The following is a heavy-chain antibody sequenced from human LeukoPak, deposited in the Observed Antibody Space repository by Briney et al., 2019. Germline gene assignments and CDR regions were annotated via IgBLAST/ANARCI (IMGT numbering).Heavy chain of an antibody. CDR3: ARDSGGRVYNY. J-gene: IGHJ4*02. Sequence: GGSLRLSCAASGFTFTTYWMTWVRQAPGKGLEWVANIKQDGSETYYVDSEKGRFTISRDNAKNSLYLQMNSLRAEDTAVYYCARDSGGRVYNYWGQGTLVTVSS. CDR2: IKQDGSET. CDR1: GFTFTTYW. V-gene: IGHV3-7*03. D-gene: IGHD6-13*01.